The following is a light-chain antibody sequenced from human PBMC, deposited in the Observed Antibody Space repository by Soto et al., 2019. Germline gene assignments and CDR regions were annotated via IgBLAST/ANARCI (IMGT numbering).Light chain of an antibody. CDR2: GAS. V-gene: IGKV3-20*01. CDR3: QQYGSSPLIT. J-gene: IGKJ5*01. Sequence: EIVLTQSPGTLSLSPGERATLSCRASQSVSSSYLAWYQQKPGQAPRLLIYGASSRATGIPDRFSGSGSGTDFTLIISRLEPEDFAVYYCQQYGSSPLITFGQGTRL. CDR1: QSVSSSY.